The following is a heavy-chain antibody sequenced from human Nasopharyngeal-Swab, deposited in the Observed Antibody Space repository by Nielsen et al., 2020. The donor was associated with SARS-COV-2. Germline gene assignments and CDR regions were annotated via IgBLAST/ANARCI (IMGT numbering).Heavy chain of an antibody. Sequence: GESLKISCAASGFTVTNNYMTWVRQVPGKGLEWISHIYASGDTHTADAVKGRFTISRDSSRNTLYLQMNSLTAEDTAVYYCARVLDGYNGFDYWGQGTLVTVSS. D-gene: IGHD5-24*01. CDR3: ARVLDGYNGFDY. J-gene: IGHJ4*02. CDR2: IYASGDT. V-gene: IGHV3-53*01. CDR1: GFTVTNNY.